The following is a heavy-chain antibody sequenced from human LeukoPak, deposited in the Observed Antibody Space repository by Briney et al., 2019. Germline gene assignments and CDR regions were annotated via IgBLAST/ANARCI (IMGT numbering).Heavy chain of an antibody. Sequence: GGSLRLSCAASGFAFSSYAMNWVRQAPGKGLEWVSAISGNGGTTYYADSVKGRFTISRDNSKNTLYLQMNSLRAEDTAVYFCTRAVVVTASDSWGQGALVTVSS. CDR3: TRAVVVTASDS. V-gene: IGHV3-23*01. D-gene: IGHD2-21*02. CDR2: ISGNGGTT. CDR1: GFAFSSYA. J-gene: IGHJ4*02.